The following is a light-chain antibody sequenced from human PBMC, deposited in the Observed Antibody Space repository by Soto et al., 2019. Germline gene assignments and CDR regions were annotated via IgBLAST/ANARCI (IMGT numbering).Light chain of an antibody. CDR2: GAS. V-gene: IGKV3-15*01. Sequence: EIVMTQSPVTLSVSPGERATLSCRASQSVRSTYLAWYQQKPGQAPRLLIFGASNRAAGIPARFSGSGSGTEFTLTISSLQSEDFAVYYCQQYGDWPLTFGGGTKVEIK. J-gene: IGKJ4*01. CDR1: QSVRSTY. CDR3: QQYGDWPLT.